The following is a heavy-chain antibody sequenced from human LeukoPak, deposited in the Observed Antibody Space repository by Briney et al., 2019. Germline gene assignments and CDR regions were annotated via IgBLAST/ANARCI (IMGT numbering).Heavy chain of an antibody. CDR1: GGSIGGYS. J-gene: IGHJ6*02. CDR3: ARGDFWSGRTTYYYGMDV. D-gene: IGHD3-3*01. V-gene: IGHV4-59*08. CDR2: ISYTGIT. Sequence: SETLSLTCSVSGGSIGGYSWTWVRQPPGKRLEYIGYISYTGITYYNPSLMSRVTISVDTSKNQFSLKLSSVTAADTAVYYCARGDFWSGRTTYYYGMDVWGQGTTVTVSS.